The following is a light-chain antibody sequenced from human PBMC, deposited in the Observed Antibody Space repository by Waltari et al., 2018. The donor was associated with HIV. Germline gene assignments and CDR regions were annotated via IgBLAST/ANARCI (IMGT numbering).Light chain of an antibody. CDR3: CTWDADLDGPV. CDR2: NTD. Sequence: QSVLTPPPAASGTPGQTLRIPSSGTRPHVSRNTCYQYQHIPPTAPKLIIDNTDRRPAGVHARFSASKTGTSASLAISGRPPGEEGLYYCCTWDADLDGPVFGGGTKVTVL. CDR1: RPHVSRNT. J-gene: IGLJ3*02. V-gene: IGLV1-44*01.